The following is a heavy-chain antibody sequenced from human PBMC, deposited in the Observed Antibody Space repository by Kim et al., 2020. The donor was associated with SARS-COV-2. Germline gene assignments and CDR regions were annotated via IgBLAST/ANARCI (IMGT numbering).Heavy chain of an antibody. CDR3: ARAHRTIFGVVEYMDV. CDR2: IYYSGST. V-gene: IGHV4-31*03. J-gene: IGHJ6*02. Sequence: SETLSLTCTVSGGSISSGGYYWSWIRQHPGKGLEWIGYIYYSGSTYYNPSLKSRVTISVDTSKNQFSLKLSSVTAADTAVYSCARAHRTIFGVVEYMDVWGQGTTVTVSS. D-gene: IGHD3-3*01. CDR1: GGSISSGGYY.